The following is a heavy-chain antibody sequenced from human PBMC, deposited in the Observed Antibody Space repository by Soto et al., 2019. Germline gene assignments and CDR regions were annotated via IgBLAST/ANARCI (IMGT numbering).Heavy chain of an antibody. CDR2: ISAYNGNT. J-gene: IGHJ4*02. Sequence: QVQLVQSGAEVKKPGASVKVSCKASGYTFTSYGITWVRQAPGQGLEWMGWISAYNGNTNYAQKLQGRVPMTTDTSTSTAYMELRSLRSDDTALYYCARDLVGSGGSRSKSSFDYWGQGPLATVAS. V-gene: IGHV1-18*01. D-gene: IGHD2-15*01. CDR3: ARDLVGSGGSRSKSSFDY. CDR1: GYTFTSYG.